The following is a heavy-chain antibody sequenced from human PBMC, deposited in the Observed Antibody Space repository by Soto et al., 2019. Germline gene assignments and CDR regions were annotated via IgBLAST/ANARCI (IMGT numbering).Heavy chain of an antibody. CDR2: ITSAGSYI. CDR1: GFTFSNYN. CDR3: ARGILAGVRIDYGMDV. Sequence: EVQLVESGGGLVKPGGSLRLSCAASGFTFSNYNMNWVRQPPGKGLEWVSSITSAGSYIYYAESLKGRVTISRDNAKNSLFLQMNSLRAEDTALYFCARGILAGVRIDYGMDVWGQGTTVTVSS. D-gene: IGHD2-8*01. J-gene: IGHJ6*02. V-gene: IGHV3-21*01.